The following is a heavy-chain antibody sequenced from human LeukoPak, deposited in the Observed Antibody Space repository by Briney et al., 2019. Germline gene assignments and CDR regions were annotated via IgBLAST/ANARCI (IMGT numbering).Heavy chain of an antibody. CDR2: IYTSGST. CDR1: GVSISSYY. J-gene: IGHJ6*03. Sequence: TSETLSLTCTVSGVSISSYYWTWIRQSAGKGLEWIGRIYTSGSTYYNPSLKSRVSMSVDTSKNQFSLKLSSVTAADTAVYYCARGRYSYGPQNYDYMDVWGKGTTVT. V-gene: IGHV4-4*07. CDR3: ARGRYSYGPQNYDYMDV. D-gene: IGHD5-18*01.